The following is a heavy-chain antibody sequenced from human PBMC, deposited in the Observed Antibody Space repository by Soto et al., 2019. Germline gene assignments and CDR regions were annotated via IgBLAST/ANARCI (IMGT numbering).Heavy chain of an antibody. CDR1: GGSVSNSY. CDR3: ARGRSHEWELLVQYFDY. CDR2: VYYSGST. D-gene: IGHD1-26*01. J-gene: IGHJ4*02. V-gene: IGHV4-59*02. Sequence: SETLSLTCTVSGGSVSNSYWGLIRQPPGKGLEWVAYVYYSGSTNYNPSLGSRVTISVDKSKNQFSLKMTSVTGADTAVYYCARGRSHEWELLVQYFDYWGQGTLVTVS.